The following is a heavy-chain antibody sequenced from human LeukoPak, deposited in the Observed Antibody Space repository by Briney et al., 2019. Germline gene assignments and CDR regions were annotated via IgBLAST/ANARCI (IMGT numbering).Heavy chain of an antibody. Sequence: GGSLRLSCAASGFTFSSYSMNWVRQAPGKGLEWVSYISSSSSTIYYADSVKGRFTISRDNAKNSLYLQMNSLRAEDTAVYYCAREGYYDSSGLYSNFDYCGQGTLVTVSS. D-gene: IGHD3-22*01. CDR1: GFTFSSYS. J-gene: IGHJ4*02. CDR2: ISSSSSTI. V-gene: IGHV3-48*01. CDR3: AREGYYDSSGLYSNFDY.